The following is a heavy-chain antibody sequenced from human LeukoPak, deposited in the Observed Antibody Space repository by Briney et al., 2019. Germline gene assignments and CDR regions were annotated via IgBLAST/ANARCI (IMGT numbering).Heavy chain of an antibody. V-gene: IGHV3-74*03. CDR2: ISSDGSTT. Sequence: GGSLRLSCAASGFPFTLYWMHWVRQAPGKGLVWVSRISSDGSTTKYADSVRGRLTISRDNAKNTLYLQMNSLRSDDTAVYYCAGVSDPGSNFDYWGQGTLVTVSS. D-gene: IGHD3-10*01. CDR1: GFPFTLYW. J-gene: IGHJ4*02. CDR3: AGVSDPGSNFDY.